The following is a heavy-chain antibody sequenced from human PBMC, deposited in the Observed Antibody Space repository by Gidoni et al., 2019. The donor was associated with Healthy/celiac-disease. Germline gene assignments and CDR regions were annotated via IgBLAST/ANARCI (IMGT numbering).Heavy chain of an antibody. CDR1: GFTFDDYA. Sequence: EVQLVESGGGLVQPGRSLRLSCAASGFTFDDYAMHWVRQAPGKGLEWVSGISWNSGSIGYADSVKGRFTISRDNAKNSLYLQMNSLRAEDTALYYCAKDITFEWFGESYYYYGMDVWGQGTTVTVSS. J-gene: IGHJ6*02. V-gene: IGHV3-9*01. CDR3: AKDITFEWFGESYYYYGMDV. CDR2: ISWNSGSI. D-gene: IGHD3-10*01.